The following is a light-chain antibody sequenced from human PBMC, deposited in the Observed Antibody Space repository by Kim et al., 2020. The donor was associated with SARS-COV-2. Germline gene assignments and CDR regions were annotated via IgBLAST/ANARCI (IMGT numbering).Light chain of an antibody. CDR1: NSNIGSNT. CDR2: SNN. J-gene: IGLJ2*01. CDR3: TTWDDSLNGPA. V-gene: IGLV1-44*01. Sequence: GQRVTISWSGSNSNIGSNTVHWFQQLPGTAPKLLIYSNNQRPSGVPDRFSGSKSGTSASLAIGGLQFEDEADYYCTTWDDSLNGPAFGGGTKLTVL.